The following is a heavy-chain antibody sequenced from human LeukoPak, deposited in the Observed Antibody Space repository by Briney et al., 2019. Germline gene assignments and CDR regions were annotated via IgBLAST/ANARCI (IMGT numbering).Heavy chain of an antibody. CDR2: IYYSGST. CDR1: GGSISSSTYY. D-gene: IGHD4-17*01. Sequence: PSGTLSLTCSVSGGSISSSTYYWGWIRQPPGQGLDWIGNIYYSGSTYYNPSLKSRVTISVDTSKNRFSLKLTPVTAADTAVYYCARDYGDYAFDSWGQGTLVTVSS. V-gene: IGHV4-39*02. J-gene: IGHJ4*02. CDR3: ARDYGDYAFDS.